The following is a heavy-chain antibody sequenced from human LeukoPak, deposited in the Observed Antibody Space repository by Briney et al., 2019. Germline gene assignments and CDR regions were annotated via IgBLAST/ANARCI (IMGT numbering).Heavy chain of an antibody. Sequence: PGGSLRLSCAASGFTFSSYAMRWVRQAPGKGLEWVAVISYDGSNKYYADSVKGRFTISRDNSKNTLYLQMNSLRAEDTAVYYCIAAAGNSYYWGQGTLVTVSS. CDR1: GFTFSSYA. CDR2: ISYDGSNK. D-gene: IGHD6-13*01. J-gene: IGHJ4*02. V-gene: IGHV3-30-3*01. CDR3: IAAAGNSYY.